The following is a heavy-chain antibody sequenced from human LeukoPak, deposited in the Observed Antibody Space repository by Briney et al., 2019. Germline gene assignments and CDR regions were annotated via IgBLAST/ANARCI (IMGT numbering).Heavy chain of an antibody. CDR2: VDPEGGET. V-gene: IGHV1-69-2*01. D-gene: IGHD2-2*01. Sequence: ASVKVSCKVSGYTFTDYYMHWVQQAPGKGLEWMGLVDPEGGETIYAEKFQGRVTITADTSTDTAYMELSSLRSEDTAVYYCATIPTSCLNPCPDYWGQGTLVTVSS. CDR3: ATIPTSCLNPCPDY. J-gene: IGHJ4*02. CDR1: GYTFTDYY.